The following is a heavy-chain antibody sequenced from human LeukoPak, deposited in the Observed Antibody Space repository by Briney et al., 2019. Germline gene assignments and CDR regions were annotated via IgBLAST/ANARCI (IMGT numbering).Heavy chain of an antibody. Sequence: GGSLRLSCATSGFTFSNYAMSWVRQAPGKGLEWVSTISGNGGSTYYADSVKGRFTISRDNSKNTLYLQMNSLRAEDTAVYYCAKDIRAPRITMVRGVDYWGQGTLVTVSS. V-gene: IGHV3-23*01. D-gene: IGHD3-10*01. CDR2: ISGNGGST. CDR3: AKDIRAPRITMVRGVDY. J-gene: IGHJ4*02. CDR1: GFTFSNYA.